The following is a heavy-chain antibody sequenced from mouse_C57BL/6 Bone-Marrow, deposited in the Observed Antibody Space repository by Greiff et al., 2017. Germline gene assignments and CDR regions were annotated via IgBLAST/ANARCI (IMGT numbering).Heavy chain of an antibody. J-gene: IGHJ1*03. D-gene: IGHD2-2*01. CDR2: IDPSASYT. CDR1: GYTFTSYW. Sequence: VKLQQPGAELVKPGASVKLSCKASGYTFTSYWMQWVKQRPGQGLEWIGEIDPSASYTNYNQKFKGKATLTVDTSSSTAYMQLSSLTSEDSAVYYCARGDYGYDGPCWYFDVWGTGTTVTVSS. V-gene: IGHV1-50*01. CDR3: ARGDYGYDGPCWYFDV.